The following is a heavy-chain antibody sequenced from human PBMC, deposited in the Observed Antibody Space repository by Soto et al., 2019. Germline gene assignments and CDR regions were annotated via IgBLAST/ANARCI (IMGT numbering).Heavy chain of an antibody. CDR2: MSFDGTR. CDR1: GFTFSNYA. J-gene: IGHJ3*02. Sequence: QVQLVESGGGVVQPGTSLTLSCAASGFTFSNYAMHWVRQAPGKGLEWVAAMSFDGTRYYADSVKGRSTISRDSARNTVFLQTSGLRADDTALYYCTTGYPLPSMNTGDEPLDIWGQGTMVTVSS. D-gene: IGHD3-16*01. V-gene: IGHV3-30*03. CDR3: TTGYPLPSMNTGDEPLDI.